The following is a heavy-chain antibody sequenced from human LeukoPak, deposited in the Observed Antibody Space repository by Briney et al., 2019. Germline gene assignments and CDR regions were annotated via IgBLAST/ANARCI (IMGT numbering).Heavy chain of an antibody. V-gene: IGHV4-34*01. D-gene: IGHD6-6*01. CDR3: ASRAARAFDI. Sequence: SETLSLTCAVYGGSFSGYYWSWIRQPPGKGLEWIGEINHSGSTNYNPSLKSRVTISVDTSKNQFSLKLSSVTAADTAVYYCASRAARAFDIWGQGTMVTVSS. J-gene: IGHJ3*02. CDR2: INHSGST. CDR1: GGSFSGYY.